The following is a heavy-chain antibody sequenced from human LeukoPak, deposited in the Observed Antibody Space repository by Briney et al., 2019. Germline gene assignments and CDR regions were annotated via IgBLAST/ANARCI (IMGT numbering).Heavy chain of an antibody. V-gene: IGHV3-21*04. Sequence: TGGSLRLSCAASGFTFSSYTMNWVRQAPGKGLEWVSSIAGSSGYISYADSVKGRFTISRDSSKKSLYLQMNSLRNDDTALYYCAKDIGYSSGWYIDYWGQGTLVTVSS. CDR1: GFTFSSYT. J-gene: IGHJ4*02. CDR2: IAGSSGYI. D-gene: IGHD6-19*01. CDR3: AKDIGYSSGWYIDY.